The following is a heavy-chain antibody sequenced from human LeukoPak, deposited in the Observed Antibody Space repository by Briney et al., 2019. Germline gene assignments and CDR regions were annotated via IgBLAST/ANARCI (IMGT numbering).Heavy chain of an antibody. D-gene: IGHD1-26*01. CDR2: ISSSSSYI. J-gene: IGHJ3*02. V-gene: IGHV3-21*01. CDR1: GFTFSWYT. Sequence: PGGSLRLSCAASGFTFSWYTMNWVRQAPGKGLEWVSIISSSSSYIYYADSVKGRFTISRDNAKNSPYLQMNSLRAEDTAVYYCARTVVGATTAAFDIWGQGTMVTVSS. CDR3: ARTVVGATTAAFDI.